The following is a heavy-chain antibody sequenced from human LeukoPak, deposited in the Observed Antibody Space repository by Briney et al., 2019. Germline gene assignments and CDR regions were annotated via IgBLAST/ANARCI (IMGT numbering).Heavy chain of an antibody. Sequence: GGSLGLSCAASGFTFSSYAMHWVRQAPGKGLEWVAVISYDGSNKYYADSVKGRFTISRDNSKNTLYLQMNSLRAEDTAVYYCARVLSGEYYDSSGYYYWGQGTLVTVSS. CDR1: GFTFSSYA. J-gene: IGHJ4*02. V-gene: IGHV3-30-3*01. CDR3: ARVLSGEYYDSSGYYY. CDR2: ISYDGSNK. D-gene: IGHD3-22*01.